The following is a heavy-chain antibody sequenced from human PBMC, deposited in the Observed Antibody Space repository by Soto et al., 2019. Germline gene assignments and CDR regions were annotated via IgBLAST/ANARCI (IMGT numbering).Heavy chain of an antibody. V-gene: IGHV1-18*01. CDR3: GRGGLAVSGTYDY. Sequence: VQWVQSGAEVKESGASVKVSCKASGYTFINYGVAWVRRAPGQGPEWMGWISGSNGDTKYAQNLQNRVSLTTDTSTNTAYMELRSLRPDDTAIYFCGRGGLAVSGTYDYWGQGTLVTVSS. D-gene: IGHD6-19*01. CDR2: ISGSNGDT. J-gene: IGHJ4*02. CDR1: GYTFINYG.